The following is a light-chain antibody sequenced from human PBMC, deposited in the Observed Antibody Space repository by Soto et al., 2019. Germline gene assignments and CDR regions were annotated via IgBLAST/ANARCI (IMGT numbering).Light chain of an antibody. V-gene: IGLV2-14*01. Sequence: ALTQPASVSGSPGQSITISCTGTSSDVGGYNYVSWYQQHPGKAPKLMIYDVSNRPSGVSNRFSGSKSGNTASLTISGLQAEDEADYYCSSFTSSTTPVFGGGTKVTVL. J-gene: IGLJ2*01. CDR2: DVS. CDR3: SSFTSSTTPV. CDR1: SSDVGGYNY.